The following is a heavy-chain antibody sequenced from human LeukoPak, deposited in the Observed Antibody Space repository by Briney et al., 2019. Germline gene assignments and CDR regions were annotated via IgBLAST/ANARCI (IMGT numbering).Heavy chain of an antibody. D-gene: IGHD5-24*01. Sequence: PSEALSLACTVYGGSISSGNCYWGWIRQPAGKGLEWIGRMSTRGSTDYHRSLKSRFPISVETTNNQFYLKWYSGSAADTALYYCARGKDGYTILDSWGQGTLVTVSS. CDR1: GGSISSGNCY. CDR2: MSTRGST. J-gene: IGHJ4*02. CDR3: ARGKDGYTILDS. V-gene: IGHV4-61*02.